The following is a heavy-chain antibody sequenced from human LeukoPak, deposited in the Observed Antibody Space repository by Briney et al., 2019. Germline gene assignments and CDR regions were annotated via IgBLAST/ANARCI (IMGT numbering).Heavy chain of an antibody. CDR1: GGSISSGGYS. Sequence: SQTLSLTCDVSGGSISSGGYSWSWIRQPPGKGLEWIWYIYHSGSTYYNPSLKSRVTISVTRSKYQFTLKLSSVTVADTAVYYCARYCSSTSCCSWFDPSGQRTLGTVSS. J-gene: IGHJ5*02. D-gene: IGHD2-2*01. CDR2: IYHSGST. CDR3: ARYCSSTSCCSWFDP. V-gene: IGHV4-30-2*01.